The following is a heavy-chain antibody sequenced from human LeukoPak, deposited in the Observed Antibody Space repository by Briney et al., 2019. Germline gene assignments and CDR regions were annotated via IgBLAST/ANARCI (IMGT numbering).Heavy chain of an antibody. V-gene: IGHV3-30*03. J-gene: IGHJ4*02. CDR1: GFTFSSYA. D-gene: IGHD3-9*01. CDR2: ISYDGSNK. Sequence: GGSLRLSCAASGFTFSSYAMHWVRQAPGKGLEWVAVISYDGSNKYYADSVKGRFTISRDNSRNTLHLQMNSLRAEDTAVYSCARASLRYFDWFSDYWGQGALVTVSS. CDR3: ARASLRYFDWFSDY.